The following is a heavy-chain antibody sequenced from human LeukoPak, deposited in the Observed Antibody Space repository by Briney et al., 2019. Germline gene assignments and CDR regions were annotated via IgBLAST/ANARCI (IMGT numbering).Heavy chain of an antibody. CDR2: IYYRGST. J-gene: IGHJ6*02. V-gene: IGHV4-59*01. CDR3: ARTASTSIAAASGPDYYYYYGMDV. Sequence: PSETLSLTCTVSGGSIISYYWSWIRRPPGKGLEWIGYIYYRGSTNYNPSLKSRVTISVDTSKNQFSLKLSSVTAADTAVYYCARTASTSIAAASGPDYYYYYGMDVWGQGTTVTVSS. CDR1: GGSIISYY. D-gene: IGHD6-13*01.